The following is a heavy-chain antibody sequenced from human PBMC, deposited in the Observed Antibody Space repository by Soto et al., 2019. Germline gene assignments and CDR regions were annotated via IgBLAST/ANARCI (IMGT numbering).Heavy chain of an antibody. J-gene: IGHJ6*02. Sequence: QVQLVQSGAEVKKPGASVKVSCKASGYTFTSYAMHWVRQAPGQRLEWMGWINAGNGNTKYSQKFQGRVTITRDTSASTAYMELSSLRSEDTAVYYCARDLQSYYYYGMDVWGQGTTVTVSS. D-gene: IGHD4-4*01. V-gene: IGHV1-3*01. CDR3: ARDLQSYYYYGMDV. CDR1: GYTFTSYA. CDR2: INAGNGNT.